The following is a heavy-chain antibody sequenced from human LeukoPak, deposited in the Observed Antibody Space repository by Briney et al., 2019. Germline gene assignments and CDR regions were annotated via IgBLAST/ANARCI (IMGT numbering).Heavy chain of an antibody. CDR2: ISGDGT. CDR3: AKDRPTVYSSSWLHFLDS. J-gene: IGHJ4*02. CDR1: GFTFSSYA. Sequence: PGGSLRLSCAASGFTFSSYAMSWVRQAPGKGLEWVSAISGDGTYYADSVKGRFTVSRDNSKNTLYLQMNSLRADDTAVYYCAKDRPTVYSSSWLHFLDSWGQGTLVTVSS. D-gene: IGHD6-13*01. V-gene: IGHV3-23*01.